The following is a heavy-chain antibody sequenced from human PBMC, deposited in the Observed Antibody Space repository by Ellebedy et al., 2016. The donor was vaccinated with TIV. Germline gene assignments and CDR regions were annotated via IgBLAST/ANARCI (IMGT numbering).Heavy chain of an antibody. D-gene: IGHD4-17*01. CDR1: GYYFPSYW. CDR2: IDPKDSST. J-gene: IGHJ4*02. V-gene: IGHV5-10-1*01. CDR3: ARYDDYDEFDV. Sequence: GESLKISCQASGYYFPSYWISWVRPMPGKGLEWMGRIDPKDSSTNYSPSFQGHVTISADRAITTAFLHWSSLQASDSAMYFCARYDDYDEFDVWGQGTLVIVSS.